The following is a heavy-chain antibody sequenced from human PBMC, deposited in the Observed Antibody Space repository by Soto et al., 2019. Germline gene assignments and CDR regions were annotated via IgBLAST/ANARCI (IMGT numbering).Heavy chain of an antibody. V-gene: IGHV3-23*01. CDR3: ARSNGGAARPKGY. CDR2: ISGSGGST. CDR1: GFTFSSYA. D-gene: IGHD6-6*01. Sequence: EVQLLESGGGLVQPGGSLRLSCAASGFTFSSYAMSWVRQAPGKGLEWVSVISGSGGSTYYADSVKGRFTISRDNSKNTLYLQMNSLRAEDTAVYYCARSNGGAARPKGYWGQGTLVTVSS. J-gene: IGHJ4*02.